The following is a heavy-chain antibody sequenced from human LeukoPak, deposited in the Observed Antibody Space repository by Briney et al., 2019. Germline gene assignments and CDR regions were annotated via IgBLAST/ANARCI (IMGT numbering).Heavy chain of an antibody. CDR2: INPNSGGI. D-gene: IGHD3-22*01. Sequence: ASAKVSCKASGYTFTGYYMHWVRQAPGQGLEWMGRINPNSGGINYAQKFQGRVTMTRDTSISTAYMEVSRVRPDDTAVYYCAKLVDSSGYYRDLDYWRQRTRVTVSS. CDR1: GYTFTGYY. J-gene: IGHJ4*02. V-gene: IGHV1-2*06. CDR3: AKLVDSSGYYRDLDY.